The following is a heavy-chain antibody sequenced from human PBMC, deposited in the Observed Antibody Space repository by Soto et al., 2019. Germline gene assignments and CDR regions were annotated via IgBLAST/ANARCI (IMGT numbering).Heavy chain of an antibody. CDR2: IYATGTT. Sequence: SETLSLTCTVSGASISGFYWSWIRKSAGKGLEWIGRIYATGTTDYNPSLKSRVMMSVDTSKKQFSLRLRSETAADTAVYYCVRDGTKTLRDWFDPWGQGISVTVSS. D-gene: IGHD1-1*01. CDR3: VRDGTKTLRDWFDP. V-gene: IGHV4-4*07. CDR1: GASISGFY. J-gene: IGHJ5*02.